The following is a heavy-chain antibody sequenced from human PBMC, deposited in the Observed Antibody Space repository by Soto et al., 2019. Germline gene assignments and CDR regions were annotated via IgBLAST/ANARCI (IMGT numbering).Heavy chain of an antibody. CDR2: VSHDGSNK. V-gene: IGHV3-30*04. CDR3: VRCWGSGDGTNLGYNWLDP. Sequence: LRLSCAVFGFTFSDYPMYWVRQAPGKGLEWVAIVSHDGSNKWYADFVKGRFTISRDNAKNTLYLQMNNLRAEDTAVYYCVRCWGSGDGTNLGYNWLDPWGQGTLVTVSS. CDR1: GFTFSDYP. D-gene: IGHD3-16*01. J-gene: IGHJ5*02.